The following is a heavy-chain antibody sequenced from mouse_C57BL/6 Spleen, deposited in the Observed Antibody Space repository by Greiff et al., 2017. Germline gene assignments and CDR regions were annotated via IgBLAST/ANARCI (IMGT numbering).Heavy chain of an antibody. CDR1: GYTFTSYW. CDR2: IYPSDSET. Sequence: QVQLQPPGAELVRPGSSVKLSCQASGYTFTSYWMDWVKQRPGQGLEWIGNIYPSDSETHYNQKFKDKATVTVDKSSSTAYMQLSSLTSEDAAVYYCARGLRRGPYWGQGTLVTVSA. J-gene: IGHJ3*01. CDR3: ARGLRRGPY. D-gene: IGHD2-2*01. V-gene: IGHV1-61*01.